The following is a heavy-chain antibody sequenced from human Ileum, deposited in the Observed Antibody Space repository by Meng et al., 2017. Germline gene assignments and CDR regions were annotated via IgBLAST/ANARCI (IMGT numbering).Heavy chain of an antibody. CDR2: ISTDGANK. CDR1: GFTFSRYA. CDR3: ARDLLRACDY. Sequence: QVRLVESGGGVVQAGTSLSLSCAAYGFTFSRYAMYWVRQAPGKGLEWVAVISTDGANKYYTDSVKGRFTISRDNSKNTLSLQMNSLTAEDTAVYYCARDLLRACDYWGQGTLVTVSS. J-gene: IGHJ4*02. D-gene: IGHD1-26*01. V-gene: IGHV3-30*10.